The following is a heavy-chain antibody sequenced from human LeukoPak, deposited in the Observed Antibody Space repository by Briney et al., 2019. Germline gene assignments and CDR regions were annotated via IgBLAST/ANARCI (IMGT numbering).Heavy chain of an antibody. CDR1: GGSISRTNW. D-gene: IGHD1-26*01. Sequence: SGTLSFTCDVSGGSISRTNWWSWVRQSPGQGLEWIGEISLSGRTNYNPSLQSRVTMSLDESKNQLSLDLASVTAADTAVYYCSRESGAFSPFGYWGQGTLVTVHS. CDR2: ISLSGRT. CDR3: SRESGAFSPFGY. J-gene: IGHJ4*02. V-gene: IGHV4-4*02.